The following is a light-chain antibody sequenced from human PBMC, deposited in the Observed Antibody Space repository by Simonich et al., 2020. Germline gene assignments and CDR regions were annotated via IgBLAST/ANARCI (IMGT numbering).Light chain of an antibody. CDR3: SSYTSSTHVV. CDR1: SSGVGGYNY. Sequence: QSALTQPPSSSGSPGQSVTISCTGTSSGVGGYNYVSWYQQHPGQAPKLMIYDVSNRPSGVANRFSGSKSGNTASLTISGLQAEDEADYYCSSYTSSTHVVFGGGTKLTVL. J-gene: IGLJ2*01. CDR2: DVS. V-gene: IGLV2-14*03.